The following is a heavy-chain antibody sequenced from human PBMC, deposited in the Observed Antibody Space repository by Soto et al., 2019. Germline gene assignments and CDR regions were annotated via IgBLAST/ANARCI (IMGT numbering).Heavy chain of an antibody. CDR3: ARDPKYYDFWSGYSTDYGMDV. J-gene: IGHJ6*02. D-gene: IGHD3-3*01. CDR2: ISYDGSNK. V-gene: IGHV3-30-3*01. Sequence: GGSLRLSCAASGFTFSSYAMHWVRQAPGKGLEWVAFISYDGSNKYYADSVKGRFTISRDNSKNTLYLQMNSLRAEDTAVYYCARDPKYYDFWSGYSTDYGMDVWGQGTTVTVSS. CDR1: GFTFSSYA.